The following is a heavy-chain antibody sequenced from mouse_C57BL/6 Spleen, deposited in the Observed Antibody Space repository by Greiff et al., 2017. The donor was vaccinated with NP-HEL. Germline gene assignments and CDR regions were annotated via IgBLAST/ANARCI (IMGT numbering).Heavy chain of an antibody. CDR1: GYSITSGYY. D-gene: IGHD1-1*01. CDR3: ARDLFITTVVANWYFDV. Sequence: EVQRVESGPGLVKPSQSLSLTCSVTGYSITSGYYWNWIRQFPGNKLEWMGYISYDGSNNYNPSLKNRISITRDTSKNQFFLKLNSVTTEDTATYYCARDLFITTVVANWYFDVWGTGTTVTVSS. CDR2: ISYDGSN. J-gene: IGHJ1*03. V-gene: IGHV3-6*01.